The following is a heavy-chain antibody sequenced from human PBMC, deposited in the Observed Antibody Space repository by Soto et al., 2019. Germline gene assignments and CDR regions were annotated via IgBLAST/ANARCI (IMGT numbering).Heavy chain of an antibody. D-gene: IGHD2-21*01. CDR1: GFSLTPVGTN. Sequence: QITLKESGPALVKPTEPLTLTCSFSGFSLTPVGTNVDWFRQAPGKALEWLALIYWDDDKRYDTSLESRLSITKDTSKNQVVLTMTNMDPADTATYFCAHSPATISYFDFWGQGTLVTVSS. CDR3: AHSPATISYFDF. V-gene: IGHV2-5*05. J-gene: IGHJ4*02. CDR2: IYWDDDK.